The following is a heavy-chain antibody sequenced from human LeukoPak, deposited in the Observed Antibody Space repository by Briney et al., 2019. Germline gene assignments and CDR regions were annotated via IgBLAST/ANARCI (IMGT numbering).Heavy chain of an antibody. D-gene: IGHD4-17*01. Sequence: SETLSLTCTVSGGSISSYYWSWIRQPPGKGLEWIGYIYYSGSTNYNPSLKSRVTISVDTSKNQFSLKLSSVTAADTAVYYCVRDHPYYGDYYYGMDVWGQGTTVTVSS. J-gene: IGHJ6*02. CDR1: GGSISSYY. CDR2: IYYSGST. V-gene: IGHV4-59*01. CDR3: VRDHPYYGDYYYGMDV.